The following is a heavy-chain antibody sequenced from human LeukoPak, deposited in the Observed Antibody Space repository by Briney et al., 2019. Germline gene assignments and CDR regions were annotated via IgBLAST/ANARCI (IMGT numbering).Heavy chain of an antibody. CDR2: ISASGDIT. CDR3: ARVASGNLYYYYYMDV. J-gene: IGHJ6*03. CDR1: GFTFNNYA. D-gene: IGHD1-14*01. V-gene: IGHV3-23*01. Sequence: PGGSLRLSCSASGFTFNNYAMSWVRQAPGKGPEWVSAISASGDITWYADSVKGRFTVSRDNSKNTLYLQMNSLRAEDTAVYYCARVASGNLYYYYYMDVWGKGTTVTVSS.